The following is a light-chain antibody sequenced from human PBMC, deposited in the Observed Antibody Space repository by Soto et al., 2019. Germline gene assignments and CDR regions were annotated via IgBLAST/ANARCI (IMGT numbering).Light chain of an antibody. J-gene: IGLJ2*01. Sequence: QSALTQPASVSGSPGQSITISCTGTSSDVGGYNYVSWYQHHPGKVPKLMIYXXXNRPXXXXXXXXXSKSGNTASLTISGLQSEDEADYYCSSYTTSYTQVFGGGTKLTVL. CDR1: SSDVGGYNY. CDR3: SSYTTSYTQV. V-gene: IGLV2-14*01. CDR2: XXX.